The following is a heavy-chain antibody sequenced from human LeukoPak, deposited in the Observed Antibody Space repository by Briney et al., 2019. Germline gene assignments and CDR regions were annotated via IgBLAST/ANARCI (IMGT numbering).Heavy chain of an antibody. CDR1: GGSMSNYY. D-gene: IGHD3-10*02. J-gene: IGHJ4*02. V-gene: IGHV4-59*12. CDR3: AVPSSGDY. Sequence: SETLSLTCTVSGGSMSNYYWTWMRQPPGKGLEWVGYIYYSGSTNYNPSLKSRVTISVDTSKNQFSLKLSSVTAADTAVYYCAVPSSGDYWGQGTLVTVSS. CDR2: IYYSGST.